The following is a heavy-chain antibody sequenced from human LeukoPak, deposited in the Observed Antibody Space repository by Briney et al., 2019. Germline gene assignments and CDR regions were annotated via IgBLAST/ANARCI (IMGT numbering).Heavy chain of an antibody. CDR1: GYTLTELS. J-gene: IGHJ6*03. D-gene: IGHD1-14*01. CDR2: FDPEDGET. V-gene: IGHV1-24*01. Sequence: ASVKVSCKVSGYTLTELSMHWVRQAPGKGLEWMGGFDPEDGETIYAQKFQGRVTMTEDTSTDTAYMELSSLKSEGTAVYYCATLPLTGYYYYYMDVWGKGTTITVSS. CDR3: ATLPLTGYYYYYMDV.